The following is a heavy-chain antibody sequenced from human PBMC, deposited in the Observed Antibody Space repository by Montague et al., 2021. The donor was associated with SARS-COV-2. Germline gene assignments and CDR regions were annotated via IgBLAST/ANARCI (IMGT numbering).Heavy chain of an antibody. D-gene: IGHD3-9*01. Sequence: ETLSLTCAVYGGSFSGFYWSWIRQPPGKGLEWIGEMNHSGSTNYNPSLKSRVTISVDTSKNQFSLKLSSVTAADTAVYYCARGVTYYDILTGYYKGNYYYGMDVWGQGTTVTVSS. CDR3: ARGVTYYDILTGYYKGNYYYGMDV. CDR1: GGSFSGFY. J-gene: IGHJ6*02. CDR2: MNHSGST. V-gene: IGHV4-34*01.